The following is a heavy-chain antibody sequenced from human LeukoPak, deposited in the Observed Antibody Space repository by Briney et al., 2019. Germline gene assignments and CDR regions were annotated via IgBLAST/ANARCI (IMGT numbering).Heavy chain of an antibody. Sequence: GGSLRLSCAASGFTFSSYAMSWVRQAPGKGLEWVSAISGSGGSTYYADSVKGRFTISRDNSKNTLYLQMNSPRAEDTAVYYCAAVWSGYYHFDYWGQGTLVTVSS. J-gene: IGHJ4*02. CDR1: GFTFSSYA. CDR2: ISGSGGST. D-gene: IGHD3-3*01. V-gene: IGHV3-23*01. CDR3: AAVWSGYYHFDY.